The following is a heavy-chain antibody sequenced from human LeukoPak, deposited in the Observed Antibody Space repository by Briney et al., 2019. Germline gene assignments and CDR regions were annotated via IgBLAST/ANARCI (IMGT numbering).Heavy chain of an antibody. Sequence: GGSLRLSCAASGFTFSNYPMHWVRQAPGKGLEYVSAIGSNGDSTHYANSVEGRFTISRDNSKNTLYLQMGSLRAEDMAVYYCARGTYYYDSSGYYPDYWGQGTLVTVSS. CDR1: GFTFSNYP. CDR2: IGSNGDST. CDR3: ARGTYYYDSSGYYPDY. D-gene: IGHD3-22*01. J-gene: IGHJ4*02. V-gene: IGHV3-64*01.